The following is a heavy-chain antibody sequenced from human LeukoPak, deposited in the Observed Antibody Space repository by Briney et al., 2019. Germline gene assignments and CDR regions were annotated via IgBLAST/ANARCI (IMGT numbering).Heavy chain of an antibody. CDR1: GGSISSSSYY. J-gene: IGHJ4*02. V-gene: IGHV4-39*01. Sequence: SETLSLTCTVSGGSISSSSYYWGWIRQPPGKGLEWIASIYYSGNTYYNPSLKSRVTISVDTSKNQFSLKLSSVTAADTAVYYCARQRVAYCGGDCYGYFDYWGQGTLVTVSS. CDR2: IYYSGNT. D-gene: IGHD2-21*02. CDR3: ARQRVAYCGGDCYGYFDY.